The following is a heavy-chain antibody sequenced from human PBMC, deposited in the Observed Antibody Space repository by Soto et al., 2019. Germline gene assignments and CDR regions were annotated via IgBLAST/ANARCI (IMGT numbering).Heavy chain of an antibody. D-gene: IGHD3-10*01. J-gene: IGHJ5*02. V-gene: IGHV1-69*02. Sequence: QFQLVQSGAEVKKPGSSVKVSCKASGGTFSSYTISWVRQAPGQGLEWMGRIIPILGIANYAQKFQGRVTITAAKSTSTAYMELSSLRAEDTAVYYCESTPMVRGVIIWFDPWGQGTLVTVSS. CDR3: ESTPMVRGVIIWFDP. CDR2: IIPILGIA. CDR1: GGTFSSYT.